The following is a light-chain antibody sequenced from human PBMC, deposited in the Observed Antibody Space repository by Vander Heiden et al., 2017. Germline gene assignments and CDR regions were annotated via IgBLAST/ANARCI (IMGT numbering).Light chain of an antibody. J-gene: IGLJ1*01. V-gene: IGLV2-14*01. CDR3: SSYTSSSTLV. Sequence: QSALTQPASVSGFPGQSITISCTGTRSDVGDHNHVSWYQQHPGKVLKFLIYEVNNRPSGVSNRFSGSKSGNTASLTISGLQAEDEADYYCSSYTSSSTLVFGTGTKVTVL. CDR2: EVN. CDR1: RSDVGDHNH.